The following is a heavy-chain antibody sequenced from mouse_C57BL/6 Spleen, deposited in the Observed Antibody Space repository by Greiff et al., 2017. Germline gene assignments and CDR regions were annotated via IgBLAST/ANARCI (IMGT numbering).Heavy chain of an antibody. CDR2: IYPGNGDT. J-gene: IGHJ4*01. CDR1: GYTFTSYN. V-gene: IGHV1-12*01. Sequence: QVHVKQSGAELVRPGASVTMSCKASGYTFTSYNMHWVQQTPRQGLEWIGAIYPGNGDTSYNQKFKGKATLTVDKSSSTVYMQLSSLTSEDSVFYFCARAITTVVAYYYAMDYWGQGTSVTVSS. CDR3: ARAITTVVAYYYAMDY. D-gene: IGHD1-1*01.